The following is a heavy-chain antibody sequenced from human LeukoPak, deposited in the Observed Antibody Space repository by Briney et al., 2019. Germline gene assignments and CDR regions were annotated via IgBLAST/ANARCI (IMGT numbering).Heavy chain of an antibody. CDR3: ARHKRAAAGTAFFDY. V-gene: IGHV4-30-4*01. D-gene: IGHD6-13*01. CDR1: GGSISSGDYY. J-gene: IGHJ4*02. Sequence: SQTLSLTCTVSGGSISSGDYYWSWIRQPPGKGLEWIGYIYYSGSTYYNPSLKSRVTISVDTSKDQFSLKLSSVTAADTAVYYCARHKRAAAGTAFFDYWGQGTLVTVSS. CDR2: IYYSGST.